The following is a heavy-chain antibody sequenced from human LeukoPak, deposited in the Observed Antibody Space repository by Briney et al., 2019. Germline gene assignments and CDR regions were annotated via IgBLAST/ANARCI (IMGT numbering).Heavy chain of an antibody. J-gene: IGHJ5*02. D-gene: IGHD3-16*01. CDR3: ARDGRYYDYVNWFDP. V-gene: IGHV4-31*03. Sequence: SETLSLTCTVSGGSISSGGYYWSWIRQHPGTGLEWIGYIYYSGSTYYNPSLKSRVTISVDTSKNQFSLKLSSVTAADTAVYYCARDGRYYDYVNWFDPWGQGTLVTVSS. CDR2: IYYSGST. CDR1: GGSISSGGYY.